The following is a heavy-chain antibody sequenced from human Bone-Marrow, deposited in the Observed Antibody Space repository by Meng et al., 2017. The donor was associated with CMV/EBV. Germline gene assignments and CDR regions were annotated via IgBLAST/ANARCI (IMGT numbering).Heavy chain of an antibody. Sequence: GESLKISCKASGYTFTGYYMHWVRQAPGQGLEWMGWINPNSGGTNYAQKFQGRVTMTRDTSISTAYMELSRLRSDDTAVYYCARDRRNYGSGGGMDVWGQGTTVTVSS. D-gene: IGHD3-10*01. J-gene: IGHJ6*02. CDR1: GYTFTGYY. CDR2: INPNSGGT. CDR3: ARDRRNYGSGGGMDV. V-gene: IGHV1-2*02.